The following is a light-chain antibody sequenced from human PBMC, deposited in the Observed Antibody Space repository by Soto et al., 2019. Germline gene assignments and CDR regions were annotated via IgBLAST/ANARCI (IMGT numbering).Light chain of an antibody. CDR3: AAWDDSLNSPL. J-gene: IGLJ2*01. V-gene: IGLV1-44*01. CDR2: NSD. CDR1: SSNVGSNS. Sequence: QSVLTQPPSASGTPGQRVTISCSGTSSNVGSNSVSWYHHLPGTAPKLLIYNSDQRPSGVPDRFSGSKSDTSASLAISGLQCEDEADYYCAAWDDSLNSPLFGGGTKLTVL.